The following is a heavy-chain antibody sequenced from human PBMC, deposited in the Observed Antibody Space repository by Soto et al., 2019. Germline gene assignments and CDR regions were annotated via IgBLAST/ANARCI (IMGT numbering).Heavy chain of an antibody. V-gene: IGHV3-23*01. D-gene: IGHD3-16*01. J-gene: IGHJ6*02. CDR3: ARTTKNRGYYYHGMDV. CDR2: ISGSGGSK. Sequence: PGGSLRLSCVVSKFIFSSYAMSWVRQAPGTGLEWVSSISGSGGSKFYAASVRGRFTISRDNSKNTLLLIMNSLRSDDTAIYYCARTTKNRGYYYHGMDVWGQGTTVTVSS. CDR1: KFIFSSYA.